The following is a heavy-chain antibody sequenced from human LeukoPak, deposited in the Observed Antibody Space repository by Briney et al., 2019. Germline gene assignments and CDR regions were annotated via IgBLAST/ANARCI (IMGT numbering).Heavy chain of an antibody. Sequence: SETLSLTCGVSGDSLGYYYGSWIRQPPGKGLEWIGYIYYTGTSNYNPSLKSRVTMSVDTSKTQFSLRLNSVTAADTAVYYCARGEFGTGIFEYWGQGVLVTVSS. V-gene: IGHV4-59*01. CDR2: IYYTGTS. CDR3: ARGEFGTGIFEY. D-gene: IGHD1-14*01. J-gene: IGHJ4*02. CDR1: GDSLGYYY.